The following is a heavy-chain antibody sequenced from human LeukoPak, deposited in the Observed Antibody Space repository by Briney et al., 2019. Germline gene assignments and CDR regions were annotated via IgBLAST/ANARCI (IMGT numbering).Heavy chain of an antibody. CDR1: GGSISSHY. Sequence: SETLSLTCTVFGGSISSHYWSWIRQPPGKGLEWIGYIYYSGSTNYNPSLKSRVTISVDTSKNQFSLKLSSVTAADTAVYYCARDDSSFAFDIWGQGTMVTVSS. J-gene: IGHJ3*02. V-gene: IGHV4-59*11. D-gene: IGHD3-22*01. CDR3: ARDDSSFAFDI. CDR2: IYYSGST.